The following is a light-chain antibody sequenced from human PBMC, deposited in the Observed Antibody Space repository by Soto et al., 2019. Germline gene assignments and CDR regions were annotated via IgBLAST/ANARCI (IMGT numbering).Light chain of an antibody. CDR2: EGT. CDR1: SSDVGSYNL. Sequence: QSVLTQPASVSVSPGQSITISCTGTSSDVGSYNLVSWYQQHPGKAPKLMIYEGTKRPSGVSNRFSGSKSGNTASLTISGLQAEDEANYYCCSYAGSSTPVVFGGGTQLTVL. J-gene: IGLJ2*01. CDR3: CSYAGSSTPVV. V-gene: IGLV2-23*01.